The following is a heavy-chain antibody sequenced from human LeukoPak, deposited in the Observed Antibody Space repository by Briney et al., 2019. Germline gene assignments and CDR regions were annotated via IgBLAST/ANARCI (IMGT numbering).Heavy chain of an antibody. CDR2: IYYSGST. CDR3: AGTYHYDSSGYPNRFDP. V-gene: IGHV4-39*01. Sequence: SETLSLTCTVSGGSISSSSYYWGWIRQPPGKGLEWIGSIYYSGSTYYNPSLKSRVTISVDTSKNQFSLKLSSVTAADSAVYYCAGTYHYDSSGYPNRFDPWGQGTLVTVSS. J-gene: IGHJ5*02. CDR1: GGSISSSSYY. D-gene: IGHD3-22*01.